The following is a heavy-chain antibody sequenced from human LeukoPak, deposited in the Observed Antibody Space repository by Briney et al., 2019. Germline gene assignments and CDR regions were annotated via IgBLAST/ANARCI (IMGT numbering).Heavy chain of an antibody. CDR1: GGTFRNYV. J-gene: IGHJ6*03. V-gene: IGHV1-69*05. CDR3: ARGPYGVYSGAFYSYYMDV. CDR2: IITISGTA. Sequence: SVKVSCKASGGTFRNYVMSWVRQAPGQGLEWMGGIITISGTANYAQKLQGRVTITTDESTTTAYMELSSLRSEDTAVYYCARGPYGVYSGAFYSYYMDVWGKGTTVTVSS. D-gene: IGHD4/OR15-4a*01.